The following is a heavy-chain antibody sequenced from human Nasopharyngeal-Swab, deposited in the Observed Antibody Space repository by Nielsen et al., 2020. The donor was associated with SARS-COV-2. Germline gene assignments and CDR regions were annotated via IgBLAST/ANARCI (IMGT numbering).Heavy chain of an antibody. J-gene: IGHJ4*02. Sequence: SETLSLTCTVSGGSISSGAYQWSWIRQLPGKGLEWIGYIYYSGNTYYNPSLKSRLTISVDTSKNQFSLKLTSVTAADTAVYYCASLDSSGCMNIDCWGQGTLVAVSS. CDR1: GGSISSGAYQ. CDR2: IYYSGNT. D-gene: IGHD3-22*01. V-gene: IGHV4-31*03. CDR3: ASLDSSGCMNIDC.